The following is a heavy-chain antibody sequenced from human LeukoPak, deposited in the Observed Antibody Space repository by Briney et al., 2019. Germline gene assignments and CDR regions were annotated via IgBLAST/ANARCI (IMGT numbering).Heavy chain of an antibody. CDR1: GYRLSDYG. CDR3: ARDLGEGAKRDLDF. CDR2: INTYNGNT. J-gene: IGHJ4*02. Sequence: ASVKVPCKTSGYRLSDYGISWVRQAPGQGLQWMGWINTYNGNTEYAQSLQGRATMTIDTATATAYLEVRSLISDDTAVYYCARDLGEGAKRDLDFWGQGTLVTVSS. V-gene: IGHV1-18*01. D-gene: IGHD1-26*01.